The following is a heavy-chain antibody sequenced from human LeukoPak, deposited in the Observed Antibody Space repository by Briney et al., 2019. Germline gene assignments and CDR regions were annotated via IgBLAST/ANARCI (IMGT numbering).Heavy chain of an antibody. CDR2: TYYRSKWYN. D-gene: IGHD3-10*01. CDR3: ARATMVRGVPLYYFDY. J-gene: IGHJ4*02. Sequence: SQTLSLTCAISGDSVSSNSAAWNWLRQSPSRGLEWLGRTYYRSKWYNDYAVSVKSRITINPDTSKNQFSLQLNSVTPEDTAVYYCARATMVRGVPLYYFDYWGQGTLVTVSS. V-gene: IGHV6-1*01. CDR1: GDSVSSNSAA.